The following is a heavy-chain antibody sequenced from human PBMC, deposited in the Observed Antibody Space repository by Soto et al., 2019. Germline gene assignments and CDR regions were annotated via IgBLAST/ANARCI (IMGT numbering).Heavy chain of an antibody. Sequence: SETLSLTCAVYGGSFSGYYRSWIRQPPGKGLEWIGEINHSGSTNYNPSLKSRVTISVDTSKNQFSLKLSSVTAADTAVYYCAARGSRDYYMDVWGKGTTVTVSS. CDR2: INHSGST. J-gene: IGHJ6*03. D-gene: IGHD2-2*01. CDR1: GGSFSGYY. V-gene: IGHV4-34*01. CDR3: AARGSRDYYMDV.